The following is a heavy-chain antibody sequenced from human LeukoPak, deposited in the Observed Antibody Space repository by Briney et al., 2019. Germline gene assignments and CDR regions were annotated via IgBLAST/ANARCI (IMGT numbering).Heavy chain of an antibody. CDR1: GGSISSSSYY. CDR3: ARRAAAVIDVFDI. Sequence: SETLSLTCTVSGGSISSSSYYWGWIRQPPGKGLEWIGSIYYSGSTYYNPSLKSRVTISVDTSKNQFSLKLSSVTAADTAVYYCARRAAAVIDVFDIWGQGTMVTVSS. D-gene: IGHD6-13*01. V-gene: IGHV4-39*01. CDR2: IYYSGST. J-gene: IGHJ3*02.